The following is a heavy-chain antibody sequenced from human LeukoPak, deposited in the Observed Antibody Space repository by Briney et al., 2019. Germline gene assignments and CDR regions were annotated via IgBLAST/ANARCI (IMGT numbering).Heavy chain of an antibody. CDR2: INPSGGST. Sequence: ASVKVSCKASGHTFTSYYMHWVRQAPGQGLEWMGIINPSGGSTSYAQKFQGRVTMTSDTSTSTVYMELSSLRSEDTGVYYCARAEGFGELYYMDVWGKGTTVTVSS. V-gene: IGHV1-46*03. J-gene: IGHJ6*03. CDR1: GHTFTSYY. D-gene: IGHD3-10*01. CDR3: ARAEGFGELYYMDV.